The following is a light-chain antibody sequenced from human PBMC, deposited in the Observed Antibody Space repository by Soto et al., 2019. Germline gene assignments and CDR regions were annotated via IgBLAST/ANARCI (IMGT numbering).Light chain of an antibody. CDR2: AAS. J-gene: IGKJ1*01. Sequence: AIQMTQSPSSLSASVGDRVTITCRASQGSRNDLGWYQQKPGKAPKLLIYAASSLQSGVPSRFSGSGSGTDFNLTISSLQPEDFATYYCLHDYNYPPTFGQGTKVEIK. CDR3: LHDYNYPPT. CDR1: QGSRND. V-gene: IGKV1-6*01.